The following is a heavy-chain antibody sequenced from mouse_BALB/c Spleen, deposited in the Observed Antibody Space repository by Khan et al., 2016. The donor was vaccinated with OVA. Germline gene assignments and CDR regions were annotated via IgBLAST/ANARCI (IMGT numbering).Heavy chain of an antibody. CDR3: ARQKYYGYALDY. J-gene: IGHJ4*01. CDR2: ISYSGAT. D-gene: IGHD1-1*01. CDR1: GYSITSNYA. Sequence: EVQLQESGPSLVKPSQSLSLTCTVTGYSITSNYAWSWIRQFPGSKLEWMGYISYSGATNYNPSLKSRISVTRDTSENQFFLQLNSVTTEDTATYCCARQKYYGYALDYWGQGTSVTVSS. V-gene: IGHV3-2*02.